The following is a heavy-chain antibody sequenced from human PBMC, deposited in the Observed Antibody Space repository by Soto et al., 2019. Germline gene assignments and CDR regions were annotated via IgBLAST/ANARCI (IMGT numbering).Heavy chain of an antibody. D-gene: IGHD3-3*01. CDR3: ARDPGVTIFGVFTPYGMDV. CDR1: GFTFSSYS. Sequence: GGSLRLSCAASGFTFSSYSMNWVRQAPGKGLEWVSSISSSSSYIYYADSVKGRFTISRDNAKNSLYLQMNSLRAEDAAVYYCARDPGVTIFGVFTPYGMDVWGQGTTVTVSS. J-gene: IGHJ6*02. CDR2: ISSSSSYI. V-gene: IGHV3-21*01.